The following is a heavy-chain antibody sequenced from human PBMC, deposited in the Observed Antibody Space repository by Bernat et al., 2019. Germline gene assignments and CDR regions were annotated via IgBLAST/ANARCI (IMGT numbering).Heavy chain of an antibody. Sequence: QVQLVESGGGVVQPGRSLRLSCAASGFTFSSYGMHWVRQAPGKGLEWVAVISYDGSYKYYTDSVKGRFSISRDNSKNTLYLQMNSLRAEDTAVYFCAKDLLRKEANPLGDFDHWGQGTLVTVSP. V-gene: IGHV3-30*18. CDR3: AKDLLRKEANPLGDFDH. J-gene: IGHJ4*02. CDR1: GFTFSSYG. D-gene: IGHD2-15*01. CDR2: ISYDGSYK.